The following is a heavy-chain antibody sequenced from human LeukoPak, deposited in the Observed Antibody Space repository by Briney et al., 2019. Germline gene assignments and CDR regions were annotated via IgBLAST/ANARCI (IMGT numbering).Heavy chain of an antibody. CDR1: GFTFSSYA. CDR2: IINSGATT. D-gene: IGHD4-17*01. Sequence: GGSLRLSCAASGFTFSSYAMTWVRQAPGKGLEWVSTIINSGATTYYADSVKGRFTISRDNSKNTLDLQMNSLRAEDTAAYYCAKDIHGDYGGLDYWGQGALVTVSS. J-gene: IGHJ4*02. CDR3: AKDIHGDYGGLDY. V-gene: IGHV3-23*01.